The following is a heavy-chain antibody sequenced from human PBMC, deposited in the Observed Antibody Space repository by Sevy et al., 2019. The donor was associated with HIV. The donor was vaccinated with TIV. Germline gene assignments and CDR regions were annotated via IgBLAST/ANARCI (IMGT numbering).Heavy chain of an antibody. CDR3: ARDCSSTTCIWGLDV. CDR2: IKVDGSEK. J-gene: IGHJ6*02. Sequence: GGSLRLSCAASGFTFSNYWMTWVRQAPGKGLEWVANIKVDGSEKYYVDSVKGRFTISRDNAKNSLYLQMNSLRAEDTAVYHCARDCSSTTCIWGLDVWGQGTTVTVSS. D-gene: IGHD2-2*01. CDR1: GFTFSNYW. V-gene: IGHV3-7*03.